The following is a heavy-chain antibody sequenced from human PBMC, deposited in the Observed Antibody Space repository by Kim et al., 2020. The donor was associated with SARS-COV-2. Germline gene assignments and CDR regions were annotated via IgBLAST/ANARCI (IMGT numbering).Heavy chain of an antibody. V-gene: IGHV4-34*01. J-gene: IGHJ4*02. D-gene: IGHD3-22*01. CDR1: GGSFSGYY. CDR3: ARGGGSGYYYGGTVPPSPTRTFDY. Sequence: SETLSLICAVYGGSFSGYYWSWIRQPPGKGLEWIGEINHSGSTNYNPSLKSRVTISVDTSKNQFSLKLSSVTAADTAVYYCARGGGSGYYYGGTVPPSPTRTFDYWGQGTLVTVSS. CDR2: INHSGST.